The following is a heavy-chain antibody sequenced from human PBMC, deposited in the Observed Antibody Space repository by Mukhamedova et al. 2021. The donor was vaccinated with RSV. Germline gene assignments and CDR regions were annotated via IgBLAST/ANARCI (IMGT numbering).Heavy chain of an antibody. V-gene: IGHV3-73*01. CDR3: TSSVGATNDVY. D-gene: IGHD1-26*01. CDR2: VRSRADSSAT. Sequence: GLEWVGRVRSRADSSATAYAASVKGRFTISRDDSKNTSYLQMNSLKTEDTAVYYCTSSVGATNDVYWGQGTLATV. J-gene: IGHJ4*02.